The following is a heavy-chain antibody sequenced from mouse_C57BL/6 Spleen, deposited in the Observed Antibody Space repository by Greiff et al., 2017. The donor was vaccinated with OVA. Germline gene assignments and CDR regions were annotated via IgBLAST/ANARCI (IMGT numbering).Heavy chain of an antibody. Sequence: QVQLQQPGAELVKPGASVQMSCKASGYTFTSYWITWVKQRPGQGLEWIGDIYPGSGSTNYNEKFKSKATLTVDTSSSTAYMQLNSLTSEDSAVYYCARGSEVYSNLGMDYWGQGTSVTVSS. V-gene: IGHV1-55*01. CDR3: ARGSEVYSNLGMDY. D-gene: IGHD2-5*01. J-gene: IGHJ4*01. CDR2: IYPGSGST. CDR1: GYTFTSYW.